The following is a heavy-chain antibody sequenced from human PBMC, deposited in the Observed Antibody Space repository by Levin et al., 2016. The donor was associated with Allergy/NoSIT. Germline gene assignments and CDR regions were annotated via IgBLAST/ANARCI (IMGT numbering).Heavy chain of an antibody. J-gene: IGHJ4*02. CDR3: ARGSDSSGWYWGDY. CDR2: IYHTGST. D-gene: IGHD6-19*01. V-gene: IGHV4-4*02. Sequence: WIRQPPGKGLEWIGEIYHTGSTNYNPSLKSRVTISVDKSKNQFSLKLNSVTAADTAVYYCARGSDSSGWYWGDYWGQGTLVTVSS.